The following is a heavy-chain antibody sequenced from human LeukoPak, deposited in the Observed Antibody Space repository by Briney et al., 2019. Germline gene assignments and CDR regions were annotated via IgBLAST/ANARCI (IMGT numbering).Heavy chain of an antibody. D-gene: IGHD2-8*02. V-gene: IGHV3-23*01. CDR1: GFTFSTCL. J-gene: IGHJ4*02. CDR3: AKRPHCTGPGCHHIEY. CDR2: ISGSGGGT. Sequence: PGGSLRLSCAASGFTFSTCLMSWVRQAPGKGMEWVSTISGSGGGTYYADSVKGRFTISRDNSKNTLFLQMNSMRAEDTAVYYCAKRPHCTGPGCHHIEYWGQGTLVTVSS.